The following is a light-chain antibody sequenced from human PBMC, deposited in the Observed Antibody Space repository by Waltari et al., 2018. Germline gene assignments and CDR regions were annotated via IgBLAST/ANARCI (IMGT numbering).Light chain of an antibody. CDR2: SNN. Sequence: QSVLTQPPSASGTPGQRVTISCSGSSSNIGKNTVTWYQQPPGTAPKFLIYSNNQRPSGVPDRFSGSKSGTSASLAISGLQSEDEADYYCAAWDDSLNGPVFGGGTTLTVL. CDR3: AAWDDSLNGPV. V-gene: IGLV1-44*01. CDR1: SSNIGKNT. J-gene: IGLJ2*01.